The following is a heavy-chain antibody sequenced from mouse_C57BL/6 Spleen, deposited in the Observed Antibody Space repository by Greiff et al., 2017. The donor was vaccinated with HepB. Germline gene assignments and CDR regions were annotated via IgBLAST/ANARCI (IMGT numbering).Heavy chain of an antibody. D-gene: IGHD3-3*01. CDR1: GYAFSSSW. CDR3: ARSYGPWYFDV. Sequence: QVQLQQSGPELVKPGASVKISCKASGYAFSSSWMNWVKQRPGKGLEWIGRIYPGDGDTNYNGKFKGKATLTADKSSSTAYMQLSSLTSEDSAVYFCARSYGPWYFDVWGTGTTVTVSS. V-gene: IGHV1-82*01. CDR2: IYPGDGDT. J-gene: IGHJ1*03.